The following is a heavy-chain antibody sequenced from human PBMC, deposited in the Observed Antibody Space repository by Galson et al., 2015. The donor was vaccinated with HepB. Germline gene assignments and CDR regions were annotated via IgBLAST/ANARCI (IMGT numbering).Heavy chain of an antibody. CDR3: ARATSGGYCSRTSCYYFDY. J-gene: IGHJ4*02. V-gene: IGHV3-53*01. D-gene: IGHD2-2*01. CDR1: GFTVITNY. Sequence: SLRLSCAASGFTVITNYMSWVRQAPGKGLEWVSIIYSGGYRSYADSWKGRFTISRDNSKNTVYLQMNSLRAEDTAVYYCARATSGGYCSRTSCYYFDYWGQGTLVTVSS. CDR2: IYSGGYR.